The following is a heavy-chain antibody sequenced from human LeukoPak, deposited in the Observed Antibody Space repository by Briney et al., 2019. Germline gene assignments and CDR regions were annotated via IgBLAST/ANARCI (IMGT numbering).Heavy chain of an antibody. CDR3: ARGRGRIAAAGTGYYMDV. CDR2: IKQDGSEK. V-gene: IGHV3-7*01. J-gene: IGHJ6*03. D-gene: IGHD6-13*01. Sequence: GGSLRLSCAASGFTFTSYWMNWLRQAPGKGLEWVANIKQDGSEKYYVDSVKGRFTISRDNAKNSLYLQMNSLRAEDTAVYYCARGRGRIAAAGTGYYMDVWGKGTTVTVSS. CDR1: GFTFTSYW.